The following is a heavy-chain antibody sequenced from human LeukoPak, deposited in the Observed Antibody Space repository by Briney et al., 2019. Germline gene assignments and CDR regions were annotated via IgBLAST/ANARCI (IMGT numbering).Heavy chain of an antibody. CDR3: ARGRSGRWLQFGGGMDV. Sequence: SETLSLTCAVYGGSFSGYYWSWIRQPPGKGLEWIGEINHSGSTNYNPSLKSRVTISVDTSKNQFSLKLSSVTAADTAVYYCARGRSGRWLQFGGGMDVWGQGTTVIVSS. D-gene: IGHD5-24*01. CDR2: INHSGST. J-gene: IGHJ6*02. CDR1: GGSFSGYY. V-gene: IGHV4-34*01.